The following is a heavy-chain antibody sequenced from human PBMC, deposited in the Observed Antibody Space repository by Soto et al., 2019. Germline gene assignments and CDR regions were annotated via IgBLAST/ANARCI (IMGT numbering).Heavy chain of an antibody. Sequence: GGSLRLSCAASGFTFSSYWMHWVRQAPGKGLVWVSRINSDGSSTSYADSVKGRFTISRDNAKNTLYLQMNSLRAEDTAVYYCARDSSRRYCSSTSCYAGLVDYWGQGTLVTVSS. J-gene: IGHJ4*02. D-gene: IGHD2-2*01. CDR1: GFTFSSYW. CDR3: ARDSSRRYCSSTSCYAGLVDY. V-gene: IGHV3-74*01. CDR2: INSDGSST.